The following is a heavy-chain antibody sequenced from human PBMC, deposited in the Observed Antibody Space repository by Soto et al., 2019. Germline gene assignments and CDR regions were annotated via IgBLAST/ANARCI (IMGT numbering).Heavy chain of an antibody. CDR3: ARDRYGDNEYFQH. D-gene: IGHD4-17*01. CDR1: GYTFTSYY. Sequence: ASVKVSCKASGYTFTSYYMHWVRQAPGQGLEWMGIINPSGGSTSYAQKFQGRVTMTRDTSTSTVYMELSSLRSEDTAVYCCARDRYGDNEYFQHWGQGTLVTVSS. J-gene: IGHJ1*01. CDR2: INPSGGST. V-gene: IGHV1-46*03.